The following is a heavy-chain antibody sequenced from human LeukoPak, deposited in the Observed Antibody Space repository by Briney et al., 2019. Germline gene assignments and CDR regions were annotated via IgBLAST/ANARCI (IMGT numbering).Heavy chain of an antibody. D-gene: IGHD3-10*01. J-gene: IGHJ4*02. CDR3: AKDHPGTTRLGFGARDY. CDR2: ISGSGGST. V-gene: IGHV3-23*01. CDR1: GFTFSSYW. Sequence: GGSLRLSCAASGFTFSSYWMSWVRQAPGKGLEWVSAISGSGGSTYYADSVKGRFTISRDNSKNTLYLQMNSLRAEDTAVYYCAKDHPGTTRLGFGARDYWGQGTLVTVSS.